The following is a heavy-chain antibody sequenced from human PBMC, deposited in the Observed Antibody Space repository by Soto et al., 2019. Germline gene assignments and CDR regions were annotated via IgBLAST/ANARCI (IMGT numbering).Heavy chain of an antibody. D-gene: IGHD2-21*02. J-gene: IGHJ3*02. CDR3: ASLLAYCGGDCPDAFDI. Sequence: KPSETLSLTCAVSGGSISSGGYSWSWIRQPPGKGLEWIGYIYHSGSTYYNPSLKSRVTISVDRSKNQFSLKLSSVTAADTAVYYCASLLAYCGGDCPDAFDIWGQGTMVTVSS. CDR1: GGSISSGGYS. CDR2: IYHSGST. V-gene: IGHV4-30-2*01.